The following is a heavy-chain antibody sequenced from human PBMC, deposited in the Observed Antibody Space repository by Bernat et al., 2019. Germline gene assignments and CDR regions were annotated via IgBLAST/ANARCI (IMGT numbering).Heavy chain of an antibody. V-gene: IGHV4-34*01. Sequence: QVQLQQWGAGLLKPSETLSLTCAVYGGSFSGYYWSWIRQPPGKGLEWIGEINHSASTNYNPSLKSRVTISVDTSKNQFSLKLSSVTAADTAVYYCARRSSGWYRGWFDPWGQGTLVTVSS. CDR1: GGSFSGYY. D-gene: IGHD6-19*01. CDR2: INHSAST. J-gene: IGHJ5*02. CDR3: ARRSSGWYRGWFDP.